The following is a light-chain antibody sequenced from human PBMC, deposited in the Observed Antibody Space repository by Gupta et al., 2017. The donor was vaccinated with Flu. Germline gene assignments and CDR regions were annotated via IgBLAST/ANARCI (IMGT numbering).Light chain of an antibody. V-gene: IGKV3-15*01. Sequence: EIVMTQSPATLSVSPGERASLSCRASDYISNKLAWYQQRPGQAPRLLIHSASTRATGIPVRFSGSGSGTDFTLTISSLQSEDFVVYYCQQYIQWPTFGQGTNVEF. CDR2: SAS. CDR3: QQYIQWPT. J-gene: IGKJ1*01. CDR1: DYISNK.